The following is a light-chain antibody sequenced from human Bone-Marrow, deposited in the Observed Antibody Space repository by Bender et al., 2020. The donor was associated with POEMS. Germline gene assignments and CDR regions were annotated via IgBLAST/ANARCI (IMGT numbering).Light chain of an antibody. CDR2: SDN. CDR3: AGWDAGLSGGV. V-gene: IGLV1-44*01. J-gene: IGLJ3*02. Sequence: QSVLTQPPSASGTPGQRVTISCSGSNSNIGTNAVNWYQQFPGMAPKLLIYSDNQRPPGVPDRFYAFKSGTSASLAIPGLQSEDEAEYYCAGWDAGLSGGVFGGATKLTVL. CDR1: NSNIGTNA.